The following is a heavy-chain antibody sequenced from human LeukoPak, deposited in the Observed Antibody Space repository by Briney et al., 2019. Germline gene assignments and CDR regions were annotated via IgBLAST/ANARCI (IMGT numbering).Heavy chain of an antibody. V-gene: IGHV4-39*02. CDR3: ARRRYYDGSGYLE. CDR1: GDSFSRSDSY. Sequence: SETLTLTCSVSGDSFSRSDSYWHWIRQPPGKGLEWIGTIYYSGRTYYIPSLKSRVTMSVDPAHNHFSLTLRPVTAADTAVYYCARRRYYDGSGYLEWGQGTLLSVSS. J-gene: IGHJ1*01. D-gene: IGHD3-22*01. CDR2: IYYSGRT.